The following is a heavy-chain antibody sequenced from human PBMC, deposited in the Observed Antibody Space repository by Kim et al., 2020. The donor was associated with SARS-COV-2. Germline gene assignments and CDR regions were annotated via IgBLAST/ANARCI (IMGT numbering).Heavy chain of an antibody. CDR1: GFTFSSYG. CDR3: AKDRSPYSSSWYCDY. D-gene: IGHD6-13*01. Sequence: GGSLRLSCAASGFTFSSYGMHWVRQAPGKGLEWVAVISYDGSNKYYADSVKGRFTISRDNSKNTLYLQMNSLRAEDTAVYYCAKDRSPYSSSWYCDYWG. V-gene: IGHV3-30*18. J-gene: IGHJ4*01. CDR2: ISYDGSNK.